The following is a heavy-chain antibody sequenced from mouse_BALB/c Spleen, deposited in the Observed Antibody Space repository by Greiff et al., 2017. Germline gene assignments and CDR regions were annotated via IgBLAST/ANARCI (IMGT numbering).Heavy chain of an antibody. V-gene: IGHV3-6*02. CDR1: GYSITSGYY. J-gene: IGHJ1*01. D-gene: IGHD2-1*01. Sequence: ESGPGLVKPSQSLSLTCSVTGYSITSGYYWNWIRQFPGNKLEWMGYISYDGSNNYNPSLKNRISITRDTSKNQFFLKLNSVTTEDTATYYCASYGKHPYFDVWGAGTTVTVSS. CDR2: ISYDGSN. CDR3: ASYGKHPYFDV.